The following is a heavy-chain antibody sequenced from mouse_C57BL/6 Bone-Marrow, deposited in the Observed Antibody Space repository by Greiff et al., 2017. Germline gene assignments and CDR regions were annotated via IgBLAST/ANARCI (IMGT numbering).Heavy chain of an antibody. CDR3: AREGDYYGSTYYAMDY. CDR1: GYTFTSYW. Sequence: QVQLQQPGAELVKPGASVKMSCKASGYTFTSYWITWEKQRPGQGLEWIGDIYPGSGSTNYNEKFKSKAKLTVDTSSSTAYMQLSSLTSEDSAVYYCAREGDYYGSTYYAMDYWGQGTSVTVSS. J-gene: IGHJ4*01. D-gene: IGHD1-1*01. CDR2: IYPGSGST. V-gene: IGHV1-55*01.